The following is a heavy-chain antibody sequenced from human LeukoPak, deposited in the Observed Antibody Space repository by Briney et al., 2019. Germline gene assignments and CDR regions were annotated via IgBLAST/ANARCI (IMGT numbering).Heavy chain of an antibody. J-gene: IGHJ4*02. Sequence: SSETLSLTCTVSGGSISRSSYYWGWIRQPPGKGLGWIGSLYFNGGTYYNSSLRSRATISVDTSKNQFSLNLNSVTAADTAVYYCATPFRGAGRQDYWGQGTLVTVSS. CDR1: GGSISRSSYY. D-gene: IGHD3-10*01. V-gene: IGHV4-39*01. CDR2: LYFNGGT. CDR3: ATPFRGAGRQDY.